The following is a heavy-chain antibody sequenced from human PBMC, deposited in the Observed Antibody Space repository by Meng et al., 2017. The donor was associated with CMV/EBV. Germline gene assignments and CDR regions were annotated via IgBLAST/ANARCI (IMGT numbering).Heavy chain of an antibody. CDR3: AKDSGSSSGDGFDP. CDR1: GFTFSSYA. D-gene: IGHD6-6*01. J-gene: IGHJ5*02. CDR2: ISGSGGST. Sequence: ASGFTFSSYAMSWVRQAPGKGLEWVSAISGSGGSTYYADSVKGRFTISRDNSKNTLYLQMNSLRAEDTAVYYCAKDSGSSSGDGFDPWGQGTLVTVSS. V-gene: IGHV3-23*01.